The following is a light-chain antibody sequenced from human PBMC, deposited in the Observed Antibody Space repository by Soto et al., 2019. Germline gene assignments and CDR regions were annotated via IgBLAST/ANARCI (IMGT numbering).Light chain of an antibody. CDR3: SAYTARSTLV. Sequence: QSALTQPASVSGSPGQSVSISCTGSTSDVGAYNYVAWYQHKPGKAPRLLIYEVRNRPSGISSRFSGSRSGNTASLTISGLQPEDEGDYYCSAYTARSTLVFGGGTKLTVL. V-gene: IGLV2-14*01. J-gene: IGLJ3*02. CDR2: EVR. CDR1: TSDVGAYNY.